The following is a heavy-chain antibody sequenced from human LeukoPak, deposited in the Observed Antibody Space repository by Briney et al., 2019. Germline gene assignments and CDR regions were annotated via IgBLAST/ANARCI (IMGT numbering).Heavy chain of an antibody. CDR2: IYTSGST. CDR1: GGSTSSGSYY. CDR3: ARDYSSGWYGLDY. D-gene: IGHD6-19*01. V-gene: IGHV4-61*02. Sequence: SETLSLTCTVSGGSTSSGSYYWSWIRQPAGKGLEWIGRIYTSGSTNYNSSLKSRVTISVDTSKNQFSLKLSSVTAADTAVYYCARDYSSGWYGLDYWGQGTLVTVSS. J-gene: IGHJ4*02.